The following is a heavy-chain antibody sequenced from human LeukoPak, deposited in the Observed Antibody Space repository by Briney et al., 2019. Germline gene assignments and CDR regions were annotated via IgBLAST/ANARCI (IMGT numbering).Heavy chain of an antibody. Sequence: GASVKVSYKASAYTFTSYDINWVRQATGQGHEWMGWMIPNSGNTGYAQKFQGRVTMTRNTSISTAYMELSSLRSEDTAVYYCARGAPGSYCSGGSCPYFDYWGQGTLISVSS. CDR2: MIPNSGNT. V-gene: IGHV1-8*01. CDR1: AYTFTSYD. J-gene: IGHJ4*02. CDR3: ARGAPGSYCSGGSCPYFDY. D-gene: IGHD2-15*01.